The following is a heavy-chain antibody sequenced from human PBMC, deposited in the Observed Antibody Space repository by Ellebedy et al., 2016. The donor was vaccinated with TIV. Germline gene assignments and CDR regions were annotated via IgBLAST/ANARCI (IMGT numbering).Heavy chain of an antibody. J-gene: IGHJ5*02. CDR1: GFTFSSYW. CDR3: ARGDRIFDP. CDR2: IKQDGSEK. Sequence: GESLKISCAASGFTFSSYWMSWVSQAPGKGLEWVANIKQDGSEKYYVDSMKGRFTISRDNAKNSLYLQMNSLRAEDTAVYYCARGDRIFDPWGQGTLVTVSS. V-gene: IGHV3-7*01. D-gene: IGHD2-15*01.